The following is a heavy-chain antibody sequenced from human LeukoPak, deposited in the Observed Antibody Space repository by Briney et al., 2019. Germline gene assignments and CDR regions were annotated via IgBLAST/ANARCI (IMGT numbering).Heavy chain of an antibody. D-gene: IGHD2-2*02. CDR2: IIPIFGTA. CDR1: GGTFSSYA. J-gene: IGHJ5*02. V-gene: IGHV1-69*05. Sequence: ASVKVSCKASGGTFSSYAISWVRQAPGQGLEWMGGIIPIFGTANYAQKFQGRVTITTDESTSTAYMELSSLRSEDTAVYYSARESLNCSSTSCYTNWFDPWGQGTLVTVSS. CDR3: ARESLNCSSTSCYTNWFDP.